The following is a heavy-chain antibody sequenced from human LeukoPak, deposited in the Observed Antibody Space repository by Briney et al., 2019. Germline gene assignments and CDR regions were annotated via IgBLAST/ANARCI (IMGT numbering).Heavy chain of an antibody. D-gene: IGHD3-10*01. CDR1: GYTFTSYD. CDR2: MNPNSGNT. Sequence: PVGSVKVSCKASGYTFTSYDINWVRQATGQGLEWMGWMNPNSGNTGYAQKFQGRVTMTRNTSISTAYMELSSLRSEDTAVYYCARTYYYDSGSDNWFDPWGQGTLVTVSS. J-gene: IGHJ5*02. V-gene: IGHV1-8*01. CDR3: ARTYYYDSGSDNWFDP.